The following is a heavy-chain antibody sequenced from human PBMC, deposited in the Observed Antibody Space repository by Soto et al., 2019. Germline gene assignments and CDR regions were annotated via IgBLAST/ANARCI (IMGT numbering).Heavy chain of an antibody. CDR1: GGSISSSSYY. CDR3: ARGIAAAGNRNWFDP. V-gene: IGHV4-39*01. CDR2: IYYSGST. Sequence: KSSETLSLTCTVSGGSISSSSYYWGWIRQPPGKGLEWIGSIYYSGSTYYNPSLKSRVTISVDTSKNQFSLKLSSVTAADTAVYYCARGIAAAGNRNWFDPWGQGTLVTVSS. J-gene: IGHJ5*02. D-gene: IGHD6-13*01.